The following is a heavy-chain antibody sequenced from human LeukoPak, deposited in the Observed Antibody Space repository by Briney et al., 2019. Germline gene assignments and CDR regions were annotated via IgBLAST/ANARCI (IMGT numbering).Heavy chain of an antibody. Sequence: TSETLSLTCAVYGGSFSGYYWSWIRQPPGKGLEWIGYIYYSGSTNYNPSLKSRVTISVDTSKNQFSLKLSSVTAADTAVYYCVRPDDNSFDFWGQGTMVTVSS. CDR2: IYYSGST. CDR1: GGSFSGYY. CDR3: VRPDDNSFDF. V-gene: IGHV4-34*01. D-gene: IGHD3-9*01. J-gene: IGHJ3*01.